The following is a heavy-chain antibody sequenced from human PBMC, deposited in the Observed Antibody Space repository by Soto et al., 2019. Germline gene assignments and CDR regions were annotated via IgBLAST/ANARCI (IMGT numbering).Heavy chain of an antibody. Sequence: EVQLVESGGGLIQPGGSLRLSCAVSGFTVSSNYMTWVRQVPGKGLEWVSLIYADGRTYYADSVKGRFTISRDNSKNTLYLQMNSLRTEDTAMYYCARERDTTGYILAYWGQGTLVTVSS. CDR2: IYADGRT. V-gene: IGHV3-53*01. D-gene: IGHD3-22*01. CDR1: GFTVSSNY. J-gene: IGHJ4*02. CDR3: ARERDTTGYILAY.